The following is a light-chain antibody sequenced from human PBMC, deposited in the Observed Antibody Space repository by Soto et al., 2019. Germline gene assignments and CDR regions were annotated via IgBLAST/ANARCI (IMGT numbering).Light chain of an antibody. CDR2: SAS. Sequence: DIQMTQSPAARSASVGDRGTITCRASQCISTYLGWYQQKPGKVPKSLIYSASSLQSGVPSRFSASGSGTEFTLTISDMQPDDFATYYCQQYYRYPWMFGQGTKVDVK. J-gene: IGKJ1*01. CDR3: QQYYRYPWM. CDR1: QCISTY. V-gene: IGKV1-16*01.